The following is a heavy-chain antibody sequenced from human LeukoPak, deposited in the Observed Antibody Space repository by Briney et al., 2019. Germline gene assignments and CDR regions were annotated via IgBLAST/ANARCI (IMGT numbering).Heavy chain of an antibody. CDR3: AKEGSHVLRYFDWSMNYFDY. CDR2: ISGSGGST. J-gene: IGHJ4*02. D-gene: IGHD3-9*01. V-gene: IGHV3-23*01. CDR1: GFTFSSYG. Sequence: PGGSLRLSCAASGFTFSSYGMHWVRQAPGKGLEWVSAISGSGGSTYYADSVKGRFTISRDNSKNTLYLQINSLRAEDTAVYYCAKEGSHVLRYFDWSMNYFDYWGQGTLVTVSS.